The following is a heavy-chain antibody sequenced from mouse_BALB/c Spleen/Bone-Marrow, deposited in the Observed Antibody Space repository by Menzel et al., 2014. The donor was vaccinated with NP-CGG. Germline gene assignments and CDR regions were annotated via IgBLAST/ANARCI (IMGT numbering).Heavy chain of an antibody. CDR3: TRNGPDSSGYPAWFAY. D-gene: IGHD3-2*01. CDR1: GYTFTIYY. CDR2: INPSNGGT. J-gene: IGHJ3*01. Sequence: QVQLQQSGAELVKPGASVKLSCKASGYTFTIYYMFWVKQRPGQGLEWIGEINPSNGGTNFNEKFKSKATLTVDKSSSTAYMQLSSLTSEDSAVHYCTRNGPDSSGYPAWFAYWGQGTLVTVSA. V-gene: IGHV1S81*02.